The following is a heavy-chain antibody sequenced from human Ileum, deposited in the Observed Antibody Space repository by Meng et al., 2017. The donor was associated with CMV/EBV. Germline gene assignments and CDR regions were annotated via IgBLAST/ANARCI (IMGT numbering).Heavy chain of an antibody. Sequence: TLSSYAISWVRQAPGQGLEWMGGIIPIFGTANYVQKFQGRVTITTDESTSTAYMELSSLRSEDTAVYYCARLLGYCTNGVCSPEYFQHWGQGTLVTVSS. CDR3: ARLLGYCTNGVCSPEYFQH. J-gene: IGHJ1*01. D-gene: IGHD2-8*01. V-gene: IGHV1-69*05. CDR2: IIPIFGTA. CDR1: TLSSYA.